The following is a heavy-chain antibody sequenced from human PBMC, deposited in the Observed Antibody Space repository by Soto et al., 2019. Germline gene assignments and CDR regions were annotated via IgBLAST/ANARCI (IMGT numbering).Heavy chain of an antibody. CDR1: GFTFSTFS. CDR3: ARDLGWAFDS. Sequence: EVQLVESGGGSVQPGGSLRLSCAASGFTFSTFSMNWVRQAPGRGLEWISYISGGGRPISYADSVKGRFTISRDNAKNSFYLQMDSLTDEDTAVYYCARDLGWAFDSWGQGTLVTVSS. J-gene: IGHJ4*02. V-gene: IGHV3-48*02. CDR2: ISGGGRPI. D-gene: IGHD6-19*01.